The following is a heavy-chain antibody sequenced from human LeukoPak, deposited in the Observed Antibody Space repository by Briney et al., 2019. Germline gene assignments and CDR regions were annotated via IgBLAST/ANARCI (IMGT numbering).Heavy chain of an antibody. V-gene: IGHV4-34*01. CDR1: GGSFSGYY. CDR3: ARRFLTIDNWFDP. J-gene: IGHJ5*02. D-gene: IGHD3-3*01. CDR2: INHSGST. Sequence: PSETLSLTCAVYGGSFSGYYWSWIRQPPGKGLEWIGEINHSGSTNYNPSLKSRVTISVDTSKNQSSLKLSSVTAADTAVYYCARRFLTIDNWFDPWGQGTLVTVSS.